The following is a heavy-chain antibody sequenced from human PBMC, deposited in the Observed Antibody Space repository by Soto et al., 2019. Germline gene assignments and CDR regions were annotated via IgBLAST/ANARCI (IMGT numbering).Heavy chain of an antibody. CDR3: ARRVVWAARKDYYYYYMDV. J-gene: IGHJ6*03. CDR2: IWYDGSNK. CDR1: GFTFSSYG. V-gene: IGHV3-33*01. Sequence: QVQLVESGGGVVPPGRSLRLSCAASGFTFSSYGMHWVRQAPGKGLEWVAVIWYDGSNKYYADSVQGRFTISRDNSKNTLYLQMNSRRAEDTAVYYCARRVVWAARKDYYYYYMDVWGKGTTVTVSS. D-gene: IGHD6-6*01.